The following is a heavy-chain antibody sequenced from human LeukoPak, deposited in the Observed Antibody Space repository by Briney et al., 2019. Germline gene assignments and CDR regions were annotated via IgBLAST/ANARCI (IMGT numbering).Heavy chain of an antibody. Sequence: PGGSLRLSCAASGFTFSSYAMHWVRQAPGKGLEWVALILYDGSNKYYADSVKGRFTISRDSSKNTLYVQMTSLRAEDTAVYYCATDQMYYYGSRSYSPFNHWGQGTLVTVSS. J-gene: IGHJ4*02. CDR2: ILYDGSNK. CDR1: GFTFSSYA. V-gene: IGHV3-30-3*01. D-gene: IGHD3-10*01. CDR3: ATDQMYYYGSRSYSPFNH.